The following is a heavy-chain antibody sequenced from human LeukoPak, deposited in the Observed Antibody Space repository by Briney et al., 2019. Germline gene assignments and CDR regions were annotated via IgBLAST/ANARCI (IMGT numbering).Heavy chain of an antibody. Sequence: SGTLPLTCAVSGGSISSSNWWSWVRQPPGKGLEWMGEIYHSGSTNYNPSLKSRVTISVDKSKKQFSLKLSSVTAADTAVYYCARDSAFGGVIVLFVYWGQGTLVTVSS. V-gene: IGHV4-4*02. CDR2: IYHSGST. CDR1: GGSISSSNW. D-gene: IGHD3-16*02. CDR3: ARDSAFGGVIVLFVY. J-gene: IGHJ4*02.